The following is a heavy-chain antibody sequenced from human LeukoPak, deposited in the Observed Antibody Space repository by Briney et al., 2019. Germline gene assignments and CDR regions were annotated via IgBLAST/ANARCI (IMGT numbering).Heavy chain of an antibody. D-gene: IGHD5-18*01. V-gene: IGHV3-48*03. CDR1: GFTFSSYE. CDR2: ISSSGSTI. Sequence: GGSLRLSCAASGFTFSSYEMNGVRQAPGKGLEWVSYISSSGSTIYYADSVKGRFTISRDNAKNSLYLQMNSLRAEDTAVYYCAWDSYGTFPSYWGQGTLVTVSS. CDR3: AWDSYGTFPSY. J-gene: IGHJ4*02.